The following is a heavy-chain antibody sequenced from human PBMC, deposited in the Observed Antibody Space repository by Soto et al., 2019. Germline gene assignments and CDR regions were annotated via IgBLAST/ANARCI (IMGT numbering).Heavy chain of an antibody. V-gene: IGHV4-31*03. CDR1: GGSISSGGYY. CDR2: IYYSGST. Sequence: PSETLSLTCTVSGGSISSGGYYWSWIRQHPGKGLEWIGYIYYSGSTYYNPSLKSRVTISVDTSKNQFSLKLSSMTAADTAVYYCARYVGSYYDFDYWGQGTLVTVSS. J-gene: IGHJ4*02. CDR3: ARYVGSYYDFDY. D-gene: IGHD1-26*01.